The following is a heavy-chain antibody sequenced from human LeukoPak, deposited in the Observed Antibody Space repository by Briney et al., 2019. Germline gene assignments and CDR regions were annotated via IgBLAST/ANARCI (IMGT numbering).Heavy chain of an antibody. D-gene: IGHD5/OR15-5a*01. V-gene: IGHV1-2*02. J-gene: IGHJ5*02. CDR3: AGLGSTVKGRIDP. CDR2: ISTDSGDA. Sequence: ASVKVSCKASGYHFTGYHVHWVRQAPGQGLGWMGRISTDSGDADIAQKSQGRVTMTRDTSISRAYMELSRLTADDSAVYYCAGLGSTVKGRIDPWGQGTSVTVSS. CDR1: GYHFTGYH.